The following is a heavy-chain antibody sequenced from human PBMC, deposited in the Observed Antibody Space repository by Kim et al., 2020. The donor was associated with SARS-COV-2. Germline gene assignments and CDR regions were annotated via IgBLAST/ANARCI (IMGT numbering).Heavy chain of an antibody. V-gene: IGHV1-69*13. CDR2: IIPIFVTA. CDR3: ARVRRGYSNYEGDYYFDY. D-gene: IGHD4-4*01. Sequence: SVKVSCKASGCTFSSYAISWVRQAPGQGLEWMGWIIPIFVTANYAQKFQGRVTITADESTSTAYMELSSLRSEDTAVYYCARVRRGYSNYEGDYYFDYLGQGTLVTVSS. CDR1: GCTFSSYA. J-gene: IGHJ4*02.